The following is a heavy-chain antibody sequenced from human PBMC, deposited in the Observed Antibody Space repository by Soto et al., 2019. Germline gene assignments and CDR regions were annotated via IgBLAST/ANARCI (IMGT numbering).Heavy chain of an antibody. CDR3: ARDIDGYKTNPGYYYGMDV. CDR1: GGTFSSYA. CDR2: IIPIFGTA. Sequence: ASVKVSCKASGGTFSSYAISWVRQAPGQGLEWMGGIIPIFGTANYAQKFQGRVTITADESTSTAYMELSSLRSEDTAVYYCARDIDGYKTNPGYYYGMDVWGQGTAVTVSS. J-gene: IGHJ6*02. V-gene: IGHV1-69*13. D-gene: IGHD5-12*01.